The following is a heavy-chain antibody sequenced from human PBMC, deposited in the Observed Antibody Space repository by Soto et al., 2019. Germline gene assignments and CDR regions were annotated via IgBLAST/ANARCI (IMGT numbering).Heavy chain of an antibody. CDR3: AKDAGYCSGGSCTGFDY. V-gene: IGHV3-23*01. CDR2: ISGSGGST. CDR1: GFTFISYA. J-gene: IGHJ4*02. D-gene: IGHD2-15*01. Sequence: WGSLRLSCAASGFTFISYAIIFFRHSPFKWLEWVSAISGSGGSTYYADSVKGRFTISRDNSKNTLYLQMNSLRAEDTAVYYCAKDAGYCSGGSCTGFDYWGQGTLFTVSS.